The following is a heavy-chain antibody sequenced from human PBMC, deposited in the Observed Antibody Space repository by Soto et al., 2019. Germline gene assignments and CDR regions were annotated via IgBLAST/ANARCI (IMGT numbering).Heavy chain of an antibody. Sequence: QVQLVQSGAEVKKPGSSVKVSCKASGGTFSSYAISWVRQAPGQGREWMGGIIPIFGTANYAQQFQGRVTITADESTSTAYIELSSLRSEDTAVYYCASPAVAGAYYYYYGMDVWGQGTTVTVSS. D-gene: IGHD6-19*01. CDR1: GGTFSSYA. V-gene: IGHV1-69*01. CDR2: IIPIFGTA. J-gene: IGHJ6*02. CDR3: ASPAVAGAYYYYYGMDV.